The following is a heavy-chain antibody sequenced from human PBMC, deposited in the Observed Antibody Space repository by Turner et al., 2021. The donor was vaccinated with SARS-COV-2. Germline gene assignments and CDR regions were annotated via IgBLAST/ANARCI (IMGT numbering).Heavy chain of an antibody. V-gene: IGHV3-23*01. CDR3: AKRGHCSSIACLLES. CDR1: GFTFSTYA. J-gene: IGHJ5*02. Sequence: EVQLLDTGGGLVQPGESLRLSCAASGFTFSTYAISWVRQAPGKGLEWVSIISVRVTTIYDADSVKGLFTISRDNSKNTVYLQMNSLRAEDTALYYCAKRGHCSSIACLLESWGQGTLVTVSS. D-gene: IGHD2-2*01. CDR2: ISVRVTTI.